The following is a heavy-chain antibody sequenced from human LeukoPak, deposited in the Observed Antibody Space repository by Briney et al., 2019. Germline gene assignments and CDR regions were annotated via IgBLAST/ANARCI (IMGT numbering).Heavy chain of an antibody. CDR3: ARRADVLLWFGEFSDAFDI. CDR1: GGSISSSSYY. CDR2: IYYSGST. V-gene: IGHV4-39*01. J-gene: IGHJ3*02. D-gene: IGHD3-10*01. Sequence: SETLSLTCTVSGGSISSSSYYWGWIRQPPGKGLEWIGSIYYSGSTYYNPSLKSRVTISVDTSKNQFSLKLSSVTAADTAVYYCARRADVLLWFGEFSDAFDIWGQGTMATVSS.